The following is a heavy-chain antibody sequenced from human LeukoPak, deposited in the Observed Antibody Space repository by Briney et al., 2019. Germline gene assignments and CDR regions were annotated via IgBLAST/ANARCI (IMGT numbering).Heavy chain of an antibody. CDR1: GFTFSHYA. CDR2: IWYDGSNK. V-gene: IGHV3-33*08. J-gene: IGHJ4*02. Sequence: PGGSLRLSCAASGFTFSHYAMHWVRQAPGKGLEWVAVIWYDGSNKYYADSVKGRFTISRDNSKNTLYLQMNSLRAEDTAVYYCARDCTNGVCYGTDFDYWGQGTLVTVSS. D-gene: IGHD2-8*01. CDR3: ARDCTNGVCYGTDFDY.